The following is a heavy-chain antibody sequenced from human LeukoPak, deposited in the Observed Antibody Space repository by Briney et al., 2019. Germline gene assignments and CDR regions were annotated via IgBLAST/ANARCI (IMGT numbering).Heavy chain of an antibody. CDR1: GGSFSGYY. Sequence: SETLSLTCAVYGGSFSGYYWSWIRQPPGKGLEWIGSIYYSGSTYYNPSLKSRVTISVDTSKNQFSLKLSSVTAADTAVYYCASDVDTAMVRDYWGQGTLVTVSS. CDR3: ASDVDTAMVRDY. V-gene: IGHV4-34*01. J-gene: IGHJ4*02. CDR2: IYYSGST. D-gene: IGHD5-18*01.